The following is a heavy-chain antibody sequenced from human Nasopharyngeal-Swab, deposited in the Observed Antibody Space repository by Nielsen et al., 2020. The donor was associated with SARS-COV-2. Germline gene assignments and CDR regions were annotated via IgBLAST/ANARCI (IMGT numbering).Heavy chain of an antibody. Sequence: GGSLRLSCAASGFTFSSYSMNWVRQAPGKGLEWVSAISGSGGSTYYADSVKGRFTISRDNAKNSLFLQMNSLRDEDTAVYYCARNLYGDYVIDYWGRGTLVTVSS. CDR3: ARNLYGDYVIDY. D-gene: IGHD4-17*01. CDR2: ISGSGGST. CDR1: GFTFSSYS. J-gene: IGHJ4*02. V-gene: IGHV3-48*02.